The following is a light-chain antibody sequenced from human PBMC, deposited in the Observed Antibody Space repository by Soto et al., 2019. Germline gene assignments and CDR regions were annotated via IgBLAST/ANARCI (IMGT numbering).Light chain of an antibody. V-gene: IGKV3-20*01. CDR2: GAS. Sequence: EIVLTQSPGTLSLSPGERATLSCRASQSVSSSYLAWYQQKPGQAPSLLIYGASSRATGIPDRFSDSGSGTDFTLTISRLEPEDFAVYYCQQYGSSFGPGTKVDIK. CDR1: QSVSSSY. CDR3: QQYGSS. J-gene: IGKJ3*01.